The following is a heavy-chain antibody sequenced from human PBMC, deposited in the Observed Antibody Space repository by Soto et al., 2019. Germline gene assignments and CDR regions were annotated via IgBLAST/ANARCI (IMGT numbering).Heavy chain of an antibody. V-gene: IGHV3-11*01. J-gene: IGHJ5*01. Sequence: QVQLVESGGGLVRPGGSLRLSCAASGFTFSDYYMSWIRQPPGRGLEWLAYIQGSDNRTFYADSVKGRLTVSRDNAKRSLYLQLSSLRDEDTALYYCATGIEWFEYWGQGALVTVSS. CDR2: IQGSDNRT. CDR1: GFTFSDYY. CDR3: ATGIEWFEY.